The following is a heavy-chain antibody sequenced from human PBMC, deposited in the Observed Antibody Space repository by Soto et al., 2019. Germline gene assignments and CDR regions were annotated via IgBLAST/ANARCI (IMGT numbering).Heavy chain of an antibody. CDR1: GFTFSSYW. J-gene: IGHJ6*02. CDR3: AREVRSGWYPYYYYYGMDV. Sequence: XVSLRLSCAASGFTFSSYWMSWVRQAPGKGLEWVANIKQDGSEKYYVDSVKGRFTISRDNAKNSLYLQMNSLRAEDTAVYYCAREVRSGWYPYYYYYGMDVWGQGTTVTVSS. V-gene: IGHV3-7*03. D-gene: IGHD6-19*01. CDR2: IKQDGSEK.